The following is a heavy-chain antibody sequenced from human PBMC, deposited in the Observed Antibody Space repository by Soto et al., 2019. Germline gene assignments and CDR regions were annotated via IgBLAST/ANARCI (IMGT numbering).Heavy chain of an antibody. CDR3: ARVPIACTSASCYNHSYYSMDV. J-gene: IGHJ6*02. D-gene: IGHD2-2*02. V-gene: IGHV4-4*07. Sequence: PSETLSLTCTVAAGSIPDYSWVWFRPPAEKELEWIGRIFRGGSTNYNPSLKGRITMPLDTSKNQFSLQLSSVTAADTAMYYCARVPIACTSASCYNHSYYSMDVWGQGTTVTVSS. CDR2: IFRGGST. CDR1: AGSIPDYS.